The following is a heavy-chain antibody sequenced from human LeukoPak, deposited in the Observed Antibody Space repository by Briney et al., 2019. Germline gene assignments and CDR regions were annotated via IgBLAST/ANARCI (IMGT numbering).Heavy chain of an antibody. D-gene: IGHD6-19*01. Sequence: GGSLRLSCAASGFTFSSSAMSWVRQAPGKGLEWVSAISNNGGYTYYADSVQGRFTISRDNSKSTLCLQMNSLKTEDTAMYYCSRDRDGSGWYYFDSWGQGTLVTVSS. J-gene: IGHJ4*02. CDR3: SRDRDGSGWYYFDS. CDR2: ISNNGGYT. V-gene: IGHV3-23*01. CDR1: GFTFSSSA.